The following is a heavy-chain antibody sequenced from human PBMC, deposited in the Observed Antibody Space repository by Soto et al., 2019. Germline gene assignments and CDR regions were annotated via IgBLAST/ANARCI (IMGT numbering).Heavy chain of an antibody. J-gene: IGHJ6*03. CDR2: ISGSGGST. D-gene: IGHD3-10*01. CDR1: GFTFSSYA. Sequence: GGSLRLSCAASGFTFSSYAMSWVRQAPGKGLEWVSAISGSGGSTYYADSVKGRFTISRDNSKNTLYLQMNSLRAEDTAVYYCAKDSKDYYGYYYMDFWGKGTTVTVSS. CDR3: AKDSKDYYGYYYMDF. V-gene: IGHV3-23*01.